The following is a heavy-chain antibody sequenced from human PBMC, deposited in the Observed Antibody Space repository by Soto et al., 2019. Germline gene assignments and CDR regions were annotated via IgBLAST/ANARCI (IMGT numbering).Heavy chain of an antibody. Sequence: EEQLLESGGGLVQPGGSLRLSCAESGFIFNTYAMSWVRQAPGKGLEWVSSLSDTGTNTNKPDSVRGRFTVSKDHYNNTLYLQINSLSAEDADVYYCENVLTVYQGTGSCLGVFDYWGQGTLVTVSS. CDR3: ENVLTVYQGTGSCLGVFDY. D-gene: IGHD2-2*01. V-gene: IGHV3-23*01. CDR2: LSDTGTNT. J-gene: IGHJ4*02. CDR1: GFIFNTYA.